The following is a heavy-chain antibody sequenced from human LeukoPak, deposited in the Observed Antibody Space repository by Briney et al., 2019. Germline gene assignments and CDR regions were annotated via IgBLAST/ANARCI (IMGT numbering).Heavy chain of an antibody. CDR2: IYTSGST. D-gene: IGHD1-26*01. CDR1: GGSISSYY. Sequence: SETLSLTCTASGGSISSYYWSWIRQPAGKGLEWIGPIYTSGSTNYNPSLKSRVTMSVDTSKNQFSLKLSSVTAADTAVYYCARDSERVGATGAFDIWGQGTMVTVSS. J-gene: IGHJ3*02. CDR3: ARDSERVGATGAFDI. V-gene: IGHV4-4*07.